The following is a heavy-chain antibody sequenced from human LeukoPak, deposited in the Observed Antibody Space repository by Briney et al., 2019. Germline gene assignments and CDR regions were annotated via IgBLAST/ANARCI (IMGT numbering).Heavy chain of an antibody. V-gene: IGHV3-30-3*01. CDR1: GFTFSSYA. CDR3: AREYYYDSSGYYFEY. Sequence: GRSLRLSCAASGFTFSSYAMHWVRQAPGKGLEWVAVISYDGSNKYYADSVKGRFTISRDNSKNTLYLQMNSLRAEDTAVYYCAREYYYDSSGYYFEYWGQGTLVTVSS. J-gene: IGHJ4*02. D-gene: IGHD3-22*01. CDR2: ISYDGSNK.